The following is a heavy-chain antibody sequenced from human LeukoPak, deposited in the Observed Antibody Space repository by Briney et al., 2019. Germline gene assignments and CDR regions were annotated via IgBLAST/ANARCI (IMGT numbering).Heavy chain of an antibody. CDR3: ARRAYYYDSSGYWGPRNYYYYMDV. J-gene: IGHJ6*03. CDR2: INHSGST. CDR1: GGSFSGYY. Sequence: SETLSLTCAVYGGSFSGYYWSWIRQPPGKGLEWIGEINHSGSTNYNPSLKSRVTISVDTSKNQFSLKLSSVTAADTAVYYCARRAYYYDSSGYWGPRNYYYYMDVWGKGTTVTVSS. D-gene: IGHD3-22*01. V-gene: IGHV4-34*01.